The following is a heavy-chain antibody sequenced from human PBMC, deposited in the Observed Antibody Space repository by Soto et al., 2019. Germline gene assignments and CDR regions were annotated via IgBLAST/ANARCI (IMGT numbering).Heavy chain of an antibody. CDR2: INAGNGNT. V-gene: IGHV1-3*01. CDR1: GYTFTSYA. Sequence: GASLKVSCKASGYTFTSYAMHWVRQAPGQRLEWMGWINAGNGNTKYSQKFQGRVTITRDTSASTAYMELSSLRSEDTAVYYCARGPALSRDAFDIWGQGTMVTVSS. CDR3: ARGPALSRDAFDI. J-gene: IGHJ3*02.